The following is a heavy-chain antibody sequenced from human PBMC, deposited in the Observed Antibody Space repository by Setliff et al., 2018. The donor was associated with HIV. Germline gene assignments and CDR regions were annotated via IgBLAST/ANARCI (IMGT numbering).Heavy chain of an antibody. CDR1: GFTISYYG. J-gene: IGHJ4*02. CDR3: AREEYTQYYFDY. Sequence: GGSLRLSCVASGFTISYYGMHWVRQAPGKGLEWVAVISHDGGNKFYADSVKGRFTISRDNSKNTLYLQMNSLRAEDTAVYYCAREEYTQYYFDYWGQGTLVTVSS. CDR2: ISHDGGNK. V-gene: IGHV3-30*03. D-gene: IGHD6-6*01.